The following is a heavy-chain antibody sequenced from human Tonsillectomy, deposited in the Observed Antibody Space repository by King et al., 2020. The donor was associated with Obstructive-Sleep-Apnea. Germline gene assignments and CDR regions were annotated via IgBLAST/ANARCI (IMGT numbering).Heavy chain of an antibody. J-gene: IGHJ6*02. CDR2: ISYDGSHE. D-gene: IGHD6-13*01. CDR3: AKEMIAAAATGGMDV. CDR1: GFTFSNYG. Sequence: VQLVESGGGVVQPGRSLRLSCAASGFTFSNYGMHWVRQAPGKGLEWVAVISYDGSHEYYDDSVKGRFTISRDNSKNTLYLQMNSLRSEDTAVYYCAKEMIAAAATGGMDVWGQGTTVTVSS. V-gene: IGHV3-30*18.